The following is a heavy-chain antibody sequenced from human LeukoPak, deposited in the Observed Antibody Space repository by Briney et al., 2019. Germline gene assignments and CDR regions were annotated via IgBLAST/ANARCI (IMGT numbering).Heavy chain of an antibody. V-gene: IGHV5-51*01. D-gene: IGHD2-21*02. Sequence: GESLKISCQASGYSFFRYWIGWVRQMPGKGLEWMGIIYPGDSDTRYSPSFQGQVTISADKSISTAYLQWSSLKASDTAMYYCARTYCGGDCYSVAAEYFQHWGQGTLVTVSS. CDR1: GYSFFRYW. J-gene: IGHJ1*01. CDR3: ARTYCGGDCYSVAAEYFQH. CDR2: IYPGDSDT.